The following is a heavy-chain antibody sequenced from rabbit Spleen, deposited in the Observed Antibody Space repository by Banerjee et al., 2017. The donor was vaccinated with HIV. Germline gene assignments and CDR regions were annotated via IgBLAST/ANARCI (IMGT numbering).Heavy chain of an antibody. V-gene: IGHV1S40*01. D-gene: IGHD7-1*01. CDR3: VRDGDGTNVFWYFNF. Sequence: QSLQESGGGLFQPGGSLALTCKASGFSLSNNYVMCWVRQAPGKGLEWIACINSNSGNTVYASWAKGPFTISKTSSTTVTLQMTSLTAADTATYFCVRDGDGTNVFWYFNFWGPGTLVTVS. CDR1: GFSLSNNYV. J-gene: IGHJ4*01. CDR2: INSNSGNT.